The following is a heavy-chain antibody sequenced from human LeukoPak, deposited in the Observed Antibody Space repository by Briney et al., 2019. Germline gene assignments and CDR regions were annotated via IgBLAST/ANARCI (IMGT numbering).Heavy chain of an antibody. J-gene: IGHJ6*02. Sequence: GGSLRLSCAASGFTVSSNYMSWVRQAPGKGLEWVSVIYSGGSTYYADSAKGRFTISRDNSKNTLYLQMNSLRAEDTAVYYCARDLVDTAMVSDYYYGMDVWGQGTTVTVSS. CDR2: IYSGGST. CDR1: GFTVSSNY. D-gene: IGHD5-18*01. CDR3: ARDLVDTAMVSDYYYGMDV. V-gene: IGHV3-66*01.